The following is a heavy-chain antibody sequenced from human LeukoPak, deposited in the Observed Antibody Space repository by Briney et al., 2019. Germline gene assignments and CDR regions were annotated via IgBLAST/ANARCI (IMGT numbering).Heavy chain of an antibody. D-gene: IGHD3-10*01. V-gene: IGHV3-7*01. CDR3: AWYGVTHGLDV. J-gene: IGHJ6*02. CDR2: INQGGSDK. Sequence: GGSLRLSCAASGFSLSNYWMSWVRQAPGKGLEWVANINQGGSDKYYVDSVMGRFTISKDNAKNSVYLQMNSLRPEDTAIYYCAWYGVTHGLDVWGQGTTVTVSS. CDR1: GFSLSNYW.